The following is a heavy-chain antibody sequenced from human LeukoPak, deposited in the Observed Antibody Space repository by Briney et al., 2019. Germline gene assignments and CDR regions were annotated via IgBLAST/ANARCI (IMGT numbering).Heavy chain of an antibody. CDR3: ARGTTYYYDSSGYR. D-gene: IGHD3-22*01. J-gene: IGHJ4*02. V-gene: IGHV4-31*03. CDR2: IYYSGST. Sequence: SETLSLTCTVSGGSISSGGYYWSWIRQHPGKGLEWIGYIYYSGSTYYNPSLKSRVTISVDMSKNQFSLKLSSVTAADTAVYYCARGTTYYYDSSGYRWGQGTLVTVSS. CDR1: GGSISSGGYY.